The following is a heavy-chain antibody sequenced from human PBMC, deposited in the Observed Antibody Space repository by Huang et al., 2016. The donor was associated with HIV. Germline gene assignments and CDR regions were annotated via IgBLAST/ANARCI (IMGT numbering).Heavy chain of an antibody. CDR2: MDYSGDT. D-gene: IGHD3-10*01. J-gene: IGHJ4*02. CDR3: ARHFGSWSGYFDS. CDR1: GGSITDSNYY. Sequence: QLQLQESGPGLVRPSETLSLICTVSGGSITDSNYYWGWIRQPPGKGLAGIWSMDYSGDTDYNPSLKSRVTMSVDTSKKRFSLDIRSVAVADTAIYYCARHFGSWSGYFDSWGQGTLVPVSS. V-gene: IGHV4-39*01.